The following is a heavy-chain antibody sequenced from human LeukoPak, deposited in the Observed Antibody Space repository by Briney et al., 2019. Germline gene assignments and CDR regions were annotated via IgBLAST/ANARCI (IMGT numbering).Heavy chain of an antibody. CDR1: VYTFTGYY. CDR2: INPKNGGS. J-gene: IGHJ5*02. D-gene: IGHD3-16*01. V-gene: IGHV1-2*02. Sequence: GASVKVSCKSSVYTFTGYYMHWVRQAPGQGLDWVGWINPKNGGSNYAQKFQGRVTMTRDRSISTAYMELSRLTSDDTAVYYCARASFWESPINWFGPWGQGTLVTVSS. CDR3: ARASFWESPINWFGP.